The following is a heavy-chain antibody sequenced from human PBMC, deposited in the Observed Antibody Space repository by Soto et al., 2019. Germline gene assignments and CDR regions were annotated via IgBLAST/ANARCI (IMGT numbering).Heavy chain of an antibody. CDR1: GGSITGGSISSTTYY. CDR3: ARETYGDYVGYFDP. J-gene: IGHJ5*02. CDR2: FFIGGNT. Sequence: PSETLSLTCTVSGGSITGGSISSTTYYWGWMRQPPGKGLEWIASFFIGGNTYYNPSLKSRVIISVDRPKNQFSLKVRSVTAADTAVYYCARETYGDYVGYFDPWGQGIQVTVSS. V-gene: IGHV4-39*07. D-gene: IGHD4-17*01.